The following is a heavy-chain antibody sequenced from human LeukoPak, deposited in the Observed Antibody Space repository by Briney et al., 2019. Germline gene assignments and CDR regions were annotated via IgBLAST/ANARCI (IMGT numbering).Heavy chain of an antibody. CDR1: GYTFTPYF. CDR2: INPTGGST. CDR3: ARDRVIVGGTATYNFDH. Sequence: ASVTVSCKASGYTFTPYFIHWVRQALGQGLEWMGIINPTGGSTTYAQTFQGRVTVTRDMSTSTVYMELSSLTSEDTAIYYCARDRVIVGGTATYNFDHWGQGTLVTVSS. D-gene: IGHD1-14*01. V-gene: IGHV1-46*01. J-gene: IGHJ4*02.